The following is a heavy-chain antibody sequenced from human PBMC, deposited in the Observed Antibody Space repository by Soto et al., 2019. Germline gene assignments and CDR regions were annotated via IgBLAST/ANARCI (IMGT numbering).Heavy chain of an antibody. V-gene: IGHV3-53*01. D-gene: IGHD3-10*01. CDR3: AKDGRGAGSHYNSFGY. CDR2: IYSTGTT. Sequence: EVQLVESGGGLIQPGGSLKLSCAASGFTVGNNYMSWVRQAPGKGLEWVSLIYSTGTTKYADSVKGRFTVSRDNAKNRMYLQMNGLRAEDTAVYYWAKDGRGAGSHYNSFGYWGQGTLVTVSS. J-gene: IGHJ4*02. CDR1: GFTVGNNY.